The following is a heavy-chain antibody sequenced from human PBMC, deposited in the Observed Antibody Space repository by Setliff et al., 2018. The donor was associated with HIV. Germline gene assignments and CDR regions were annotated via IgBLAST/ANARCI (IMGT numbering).Heavy chain of an antibody. J-gene: IGHJ6*03. Sequence: PSETLSLTCAVYGASFSDYYWSWIRQSPGKGLEWIGEINHSGSTSYNPSLTSRVTMSVDTSKNQFSLRLSSVTAADTAVYYCVRTARGYTTIWYRNGLTYHNYMDVWGKGTKVTVSS. CDR3: VRTARGYTTIWYRNGLTYHNYMDV. D-gene: IGHD1-1*01. CDR1: GASFSDYY. CDR2: INHSGST. V-gene: IGHV4-34*01.